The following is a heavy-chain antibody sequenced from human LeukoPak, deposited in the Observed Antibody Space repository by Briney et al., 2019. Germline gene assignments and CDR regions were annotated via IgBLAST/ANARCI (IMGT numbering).Heavy chain of an antibody. CDR1: GFTVSNYA. D-gene: IGHD5-24*01. V-gene: IGHV3-23*01. J-gene: IGHJ6*02. CDR2: ISGGGGST. CDR3: AKAFRGRDYYYGMDV. Sequence: GGSLRLSCAASGFTVSNYAMSWVRQAPGKGLEWVSAISGGGGSTYYADSVKGRFTISRDNSKNTLYLQMNSLRAEDTAVYYCAKAFRGRDYYYGMDVWGQGTTVTVSS.